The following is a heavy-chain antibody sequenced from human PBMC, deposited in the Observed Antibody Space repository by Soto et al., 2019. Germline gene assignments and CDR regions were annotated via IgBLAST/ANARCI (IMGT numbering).Heavy chain of an antibody. Sequence: PGGSLRLSCAASGFTFSSYAMSWVRQAPGKGLEWVSAISGSGGSTYYADSVKGRFTISRDNSKNTLYLQMNSLRAEDTAVYYCAKNRPSSGYSYYYYGMDVWGQGTTVTVSS. CDR3: AKNRPSSGYSYYYYGMDV. CDR2: ISGSGGST. D-gene: IGHD3-22*01. J-gene: IGHJ6*02. CDR1: GFTFSSYA. V-gene: IGHV3-23*01.